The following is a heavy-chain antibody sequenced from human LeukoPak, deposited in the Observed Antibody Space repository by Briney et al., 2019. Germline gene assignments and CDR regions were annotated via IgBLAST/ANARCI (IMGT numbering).Heavy chain of an antibody. CDR3: ASKDPYDSRAYLLDY. V-gene: IGHV3-21*01. CDR1: GFTFSRYS. J-gene: IGHJ4*02. CDR2: ICSSSSYI. Sequence: GGSLRLSCAASGFTFSRYSMNWVRPAPGRGVEWVLCICSSSSYIYYASPVKGRFTISRATSKNTLYLQMNSLRAEDTAVYYCASKDPYDSRAYLLDYWGQGTLVTVSS. D-gene: IGHD3-22*01.